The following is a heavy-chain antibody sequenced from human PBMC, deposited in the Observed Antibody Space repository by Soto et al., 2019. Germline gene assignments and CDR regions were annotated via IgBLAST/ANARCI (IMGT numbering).Heavy chain of an antibody. CDR3: AGDDNWGSDF. D-gene: IGHD7-27*01. CDR2: IKQDGSEK. J-gene: IGHJ4*02. Sequence: EVQLVESGGGLVQPGGSLRLSCAASGFTFRTYWMSWVRQAPGKGLEWVANIKQDGSEKYYVDSVKGRFAISRDNAKNSLFLQMKRLGAEGTGMFYCAGDDNWGSDFWGQGILVTVSS. V-gene: IGHV3-7*01. CDR1: GFTFRTYW.